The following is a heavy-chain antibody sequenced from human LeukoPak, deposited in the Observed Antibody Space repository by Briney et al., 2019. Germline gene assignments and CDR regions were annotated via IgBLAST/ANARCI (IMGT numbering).Heavy chain of an antibody. D-gene: IGHD6-13*01. CDR3: ARALAAAGTYYYYMGV. J-gene: IGHJ6*03. Sequence: SETLSLTCTVSGGSISSGGYYWSWIRQHPGKGLEWIGYIYYSGSAYYNPSPKSRVTISVDTSKNQFSLKLSSVTAADTAVYYCARALAAAGTYYYYMGVWGKGTTVTVSS. V-gene: IGHV4-31*03. CDR1: GGSISSGGYY. CDR2: IYYSGSA.